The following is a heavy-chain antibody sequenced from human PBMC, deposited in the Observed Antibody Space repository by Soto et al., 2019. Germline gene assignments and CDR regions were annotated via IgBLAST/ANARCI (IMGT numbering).Heavy chain of an antibody. CDR2: MWYDGRNI. Sequence: QVHLVESGGGVVQPGRSLRLSCSASGFSVNSYGVHWVRQAPGKGLEWVAVMWYDGRNIFYTDSVKGRFTISRDTSKNIVYFQMNNLRVEDTGLYYCARDSCHLSTYVSDALDFWGQGTMVAVSS. J-gene: IGHJ3*01. D-gene: IGHD3-10*02. CDR1: GFSVNSYG. V-gene: IGHV3-33*01. CDR3: ARDSCHLSTYVSDALDF.